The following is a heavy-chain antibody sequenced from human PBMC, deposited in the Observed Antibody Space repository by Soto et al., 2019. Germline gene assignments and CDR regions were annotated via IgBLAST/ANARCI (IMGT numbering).Heavy chain of an antibody. J-gene: IGHJ4*02. Sequence: QVYLVQSGAEVKKPGSSVKVSCKALGGTFTNYAFSWVRQAPGQGLEWMEGIKPAIGSANYAPTFQGRLTITADDLTATAYMDLTSLTSEDTAAYYCARGLLVGHETVDYWGQGTLVTVSS. V-gene: IGHV1-69*01. CDR3: ARGLLVGHETVDY. CDR2: IKPAIGSA. D-gene: IGHD1-26*01. CDR1: GGTFTNYA.